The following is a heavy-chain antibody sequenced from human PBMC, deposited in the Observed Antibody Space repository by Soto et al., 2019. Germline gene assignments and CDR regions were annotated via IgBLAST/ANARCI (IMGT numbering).Heavy chain of an antibody. CDR2: IYWDGDK. V-gene: IGHV2-5*02. CDR3: AHRLRKPVTYYDFWSGHVVSYFSS. CDR1: GFSLSTSGVG. D-gene: IGHD3-3*01. Sequence: QITLKESGPTLVKPTQTLTLTCTFSGFSLSTSGVGVGWIRQPPGKALEWLALIYWDGDKRYSPSLKSRLTITKDTSENQVVLTMANMDPVDTATYYCAHRLRKPVTYYDFWSGHVVSYFSSWGQGTLVTVSS. J-gene: IGHJ4*01.